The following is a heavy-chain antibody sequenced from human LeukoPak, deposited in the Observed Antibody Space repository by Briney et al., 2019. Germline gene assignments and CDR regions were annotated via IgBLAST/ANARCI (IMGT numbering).Heavy chain of an antibody. CDR3: AKDRDVWGSLLDY. V-gene: IGHV3-30*02. D-gene: IGHD3-16*01. J-gene: IGHJ4*02. CDR2: IQFDGNNK. Sequence: PGGSLRLSCAASGFTFSSYGMHWVRQAPGKGLEGVAFIQFDGNNKYYADSVKGRFTISRDNSKNTLYLQMNSLRAEDTAVYYCAKDRDVWGSLLDYWGQGTLVTVSS. CDR1: GFTFSSYG.